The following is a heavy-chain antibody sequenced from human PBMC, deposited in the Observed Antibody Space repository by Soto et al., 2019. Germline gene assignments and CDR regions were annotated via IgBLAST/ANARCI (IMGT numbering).Heavy chain of an antibody. CDR2: ISGSGGTK. CDR1: GFTFSTYA. D-gene: IGHD3-22*01. V-gene: IGHV3-23*01. J-gene: IGHJ1*01. CDR3: AKEDNYYDSSGYYLEYFHH. Sequence: EVQLLESGGGLVQPGGSLRLSCEASGFTFSTYAMTWVRQAPGKGLEWVSIISGSGGTKYSADSVKGRFTISRDNSKNTLYLQMNSLRADDTAVYYCAKEDNYYDSSGYYLEYFHHWGQGTLVTVSS.